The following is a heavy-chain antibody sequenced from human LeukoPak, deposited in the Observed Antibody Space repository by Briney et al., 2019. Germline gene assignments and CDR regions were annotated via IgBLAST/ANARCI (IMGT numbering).Heavy chain of an antibody. Sequence: PSETLSLTCTVSGGSISSGGYYWSWIRQHPGKGLEWLGYIYYSGSTYYNPSRKSRVTISVDTSKNQSSLKLTSVTDADTAVYYCARDGYSTSSGAFDIWGQGTMVTVSS. CDR2: IYYSGST. J-gene: IGHJ3*02. CDR1: GGSISSGGYY. D-gene: IGHD6-6*01. CDR3: ARDGYSTSSGAFDI. V-gene: IGHV4-31*03.